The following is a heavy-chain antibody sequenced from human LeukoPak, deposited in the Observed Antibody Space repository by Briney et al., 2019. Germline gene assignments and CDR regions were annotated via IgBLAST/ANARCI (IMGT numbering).Heavy chain of an antibody. D-gene: IGHD1-26*01. V-gene: IGHV4-59*08. CDR3: ARLLSGSYSIDY. CDR2: IYYSGST. CDR1: GGSISSYY. J-gene: IGHJ4*02. Sequence: SETLSLTCTVSGGSISSYYWSWIRQPPGKGLEWIGYIYYSGSTNYNPSLKSRVTISVDTSKNQFSLKLSSVTAADTAVYYCARLLSGSYSIDYWGQGTLVTVSS.